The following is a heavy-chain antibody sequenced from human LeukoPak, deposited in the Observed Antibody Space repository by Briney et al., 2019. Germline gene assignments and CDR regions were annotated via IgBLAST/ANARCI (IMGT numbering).Heavy chain of an antibody. CDR1: GGSISSYY. CDR3: ARDSWDPNSYYFDY. Sequence: PSETLSLTCTVSGGSISSYYWSWIRQPPGKGLEWIGYIYYSGSTNYNPSLKSRVTISVDTSKNQFSLKLSSVTAADTAVYYCARDSWDPNSYYFDYWGQGTLVTVSS. D-gene: IGHD1-1*01. V-gene: IGHV4-59*01. CDR2: IYYSGST. J-gene: IGHJ4*02.